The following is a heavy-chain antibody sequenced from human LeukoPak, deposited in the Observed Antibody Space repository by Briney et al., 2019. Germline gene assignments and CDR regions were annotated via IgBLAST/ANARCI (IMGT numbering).Heavy chain of an antibody. CDR1: GGSISSYY. D-gene: IGHD2-2*01. CDR3: ARGYCSSTSCAGHYYMDV. V-gene: IGHV4-4*07. CDR2: IYTSGST. J-gene: IGHJ6*03. Sequence: SETLSLTCTVSGGSISSYYWSWIRQPAGKGLEWIGRIYTSGSTNYNPSLKSRVTMSVDTSKNQFSLKLSSVTAADTAVYYCARGYCSSTSCAGHYYMDVWGKGTTVTVSS.